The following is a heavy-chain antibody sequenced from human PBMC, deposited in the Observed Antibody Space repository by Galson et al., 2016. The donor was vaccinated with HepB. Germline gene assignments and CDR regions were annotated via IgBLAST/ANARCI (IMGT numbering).Heavy chain of an antibody. Sequence: SETLSLTCTVSGGSLSRYYWSWIRQPPGQGLEWIGYIFNDGGTKYNPSFESRVTMSADSSKNQFSLRLTSVTAADTALYFCARHRFSSSYLGWFGPWGQGTRVTVSS. V-gene: IGHV4-59*08. CDR2: IFNDGGT. CDR1: GGSLSRYY. J-gene: IGHJ5*02. D-gene: IGHD6-19*01. CDR3: ARHRFSSSYLGWFGP.